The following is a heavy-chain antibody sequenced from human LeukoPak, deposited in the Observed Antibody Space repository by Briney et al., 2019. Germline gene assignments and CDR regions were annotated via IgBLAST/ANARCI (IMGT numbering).Heavy chain of an antibody. Sequence: SGPTLVKPTQTLTLTCTFSGFSLTPSGVGVGWIRQPPGKALERLALIYWDGDTPSSPSLKKKLTNTNDTSKNQVVLTLTNMDPVDTGPYYCARIMVRYGVVIVPFDHWGQGTLVTVSS. CDR1: GFSLTPSGVG. J-gene: IGHJ4*02. D-gene: IGHD3-16*02. CDR2: IYWDGDT. V-gene: IGHV2-5*02. CDR3: ARIMVRYGVVIVPFDH.